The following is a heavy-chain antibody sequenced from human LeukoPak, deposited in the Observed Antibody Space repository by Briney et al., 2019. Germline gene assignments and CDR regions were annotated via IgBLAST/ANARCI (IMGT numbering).Heavy chain of an antibody. V-gene: IGHV3-30*19. CDR1: GFTFSSYG. Sequence: GGSLRLSCAASGFTFSSYGMHWVRQAPGKGLEWVAVISYDGSNKYYADSVKGRFTISRDNSKNTLYLQMNSLRAEDTAVYYCAKVTSIAVAGIYSPWGQGTLVTVSS. J-gene: IGHJ5*02. D-gene: IGHD6-19*01. CDR3: AKVTSIAVAGIYSP. CDR2: ISYDGSNK.